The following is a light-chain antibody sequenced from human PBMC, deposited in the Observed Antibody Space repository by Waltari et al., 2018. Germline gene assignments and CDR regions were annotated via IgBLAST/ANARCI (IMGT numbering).Light chain of an antibody. J-gene: IGLJ3*02. CDR1: SSHVGAYDF. Sequence: QSALTQPASVSGSPGQSITISCTATSSHVGAYDFAPWYQQPPGKAPRLLIYDVNNRPSGVSHRFSGSKSGNTASLTISGLQAEDEANYFCSAYTKSTTRYWVFGGGTKVTVL. CDR3: SAYTKSTTRYWV. CDR2: DVN. V-gene: IGLV2-14*03.